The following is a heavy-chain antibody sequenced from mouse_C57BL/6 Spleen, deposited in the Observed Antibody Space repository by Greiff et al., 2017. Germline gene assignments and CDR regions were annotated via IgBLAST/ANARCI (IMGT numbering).Heavy chain of an antibody. J-gene: IGHJ3*01. CDR1: GYTFTSYW. CDR2: IDPSASYT. V-gene: IGHV1-69*01. Sequence: QVQLQQPGAELVMPGASVKLSCKASGYTFTSYWMHWVKQRPGQGLEWIGEIDPSASYTNYNQKFKGKSTLTVDKSSSTAYMQLSSLTSEDSAVYYCARGTAQAPILAYWGQGTLVTVSA. D-gene: IGHD3-2*02. CDR3: ARGTAQAPILAY.